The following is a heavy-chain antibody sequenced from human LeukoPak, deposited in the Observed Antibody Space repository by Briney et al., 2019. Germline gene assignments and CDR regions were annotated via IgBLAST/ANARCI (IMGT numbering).Heavy chain of an antibody. V-gene: IGHV4-34*01. CDR2: INHSGST. CDR3: ARRASSHDSSGYYRDY. D-gene: IGHD3-22*01. J-gene: IGHJ4*02. Sequence: PSETLSLTCAAYGGSFSGYYWSWIRQPPGKGLEWIGEINHSGSTNYNPSLKSRVTISVDTSKNQFSLKLSSVTAADTAVYYCARRASSHDSSGYYRDYWGQGTLVTVSS. CDR1: GGSFSGYY.